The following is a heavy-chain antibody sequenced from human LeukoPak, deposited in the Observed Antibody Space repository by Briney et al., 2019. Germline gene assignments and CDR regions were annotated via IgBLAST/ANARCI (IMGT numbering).Heavy chain of an antibody. D-gene: IGHD6-19*01. CDR3: ARDGGSGWYDYMDV. CDR2: ISAYNGNT. CDR1: GYTFTSYG. V-gene: IGHV1-18*01. J-gene: IGHJ6*03. Sequence: GASVTLSCTASGYTFTSYGISWVRQAPGQGLEWMGWISAYNGNTNYAQKVQGRVTITTDTSTSTAYLKLRSLRSDDTAVYYCARDGGSGWYDYMDVWGKGTTVTVSS.